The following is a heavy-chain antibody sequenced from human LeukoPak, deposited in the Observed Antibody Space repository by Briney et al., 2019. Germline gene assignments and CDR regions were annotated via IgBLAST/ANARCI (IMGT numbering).Heavy chain of an antibody. CDR2: IHPEGNEK. J-gene: IGHJ4*02. CDR1: GFTFSNFW. D-gene: IGHD1-1*01. CDR3: ARGDDFSGDY. Sequence: GGSLRLSCAASGFTFSNFWMSWVRQAPGRGLEWVANIHPEGNEKYHVESVEGRFTISRDNIKNSLFLQMHGLRVEDTAVYYCARGDDFSGDYWGQGTLVTVS. V-gene: IGHV3-7*04.